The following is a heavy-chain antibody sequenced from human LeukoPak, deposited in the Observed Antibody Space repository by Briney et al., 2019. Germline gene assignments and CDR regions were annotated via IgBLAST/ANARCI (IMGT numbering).Heavy chain of an antibody. V-gene: IGHV3-74*01. J-gene: IGHJ4*02. D-gene: IGHD6-19*01. CDR3: ARDGDSSGWYYFDY. Sequence: GGSLRLSCAASGFTFSSYWMHWVRPAPGKGLVWVSRINSDGSSTSYADSVKGRFTISRDNAKNTLYLQMNSLRAEDTAVYYCARDGDSSGWYYFDYWGQGTLVTVSS. CDR2: INSDGSST. CDR1: GFTFSSYW.